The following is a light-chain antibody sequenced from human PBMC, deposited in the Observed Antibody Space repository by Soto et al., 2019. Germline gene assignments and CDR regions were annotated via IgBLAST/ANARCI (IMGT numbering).Light chain of an antibody. CDR3: QQRDNWPWT. Sequence: IVLTQAPGTLALSPGGRASRACGASRRVSSYLAWYQQKAGQAPRLLIYDASNRAAGTPARFSGSGSGTDFTLTISSLEPEDFAVYYCQQRDNWPWTFGQGTKVDIK. CDR2: DAS. V-gene: IGKV3-11*01. CDR1: RRVSSY. J-gene: IGKJ1*01.